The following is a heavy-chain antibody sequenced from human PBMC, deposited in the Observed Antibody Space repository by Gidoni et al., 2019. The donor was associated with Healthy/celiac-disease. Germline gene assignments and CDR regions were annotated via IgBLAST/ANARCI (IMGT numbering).Heavy chain of an antibody. CDR1: GGSFSGYY. D-gene: IGHD3-16*01. CDR3: ARLGDTDAFDI. J-gene: IGHJ3*02. Sequence: QVQLQQWGAGLLKPSETLSLTCAVYGGSFSGYYWSWIRQPPGKGLEWIGEINHSGSTNYNPSLKSRVTISVDTSKNQFSLKLSSVTAADTAVYYCARLGDTDAFDIWGQGTMVTVSS. V-gene: IGHV4-34*01. CDR2: INHSGST.